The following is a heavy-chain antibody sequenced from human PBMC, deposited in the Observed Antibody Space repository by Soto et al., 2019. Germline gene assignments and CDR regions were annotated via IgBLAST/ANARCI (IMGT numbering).Heavy chain of an antibody. J-gene: IGHJ4*02. V-gene: IGHV1-69*08. CDR3: ARDPPRRGDCGGDCYSEWRDY. D-gene: IGHD2-21*02. Sequence: QVQLVQSGAEVKKPGSSVKVSCKASGGTFSSYTISWVRQAPGQGLEWMGRIIPILGIANYAQKFQGRVTITADKSTSTAYMELSSLRSEDTAVYYCARDPPRRGDCGGDCYSEWRDYWGQGTLVTVSS. CDR2: IIPILGIA. CDR1: GGTFSSYT.